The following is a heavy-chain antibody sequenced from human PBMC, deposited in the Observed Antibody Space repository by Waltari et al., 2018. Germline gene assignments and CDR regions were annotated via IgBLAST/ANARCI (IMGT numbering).Heavy chain of an antibody. CDR1: GDSITGYF. V-gene: IGHV4-59*12. CDR3: VREGHSDRNRPFDH. Sequence: QVQLQESGPGLVKPSETLSLTCAVSGDSITGYFWSWIRQSPGKGLEWIGDIGGGSGSPEYNPSFKSRVTFSRDTSKNQISLKMNSMTAADTALYYCVREGHSDRNRPFDHWGQGVLVTVSS. J-gene: IGHJ4*02. D-gene: IGHD3-22*01. CDR2: IGGGSGSP.